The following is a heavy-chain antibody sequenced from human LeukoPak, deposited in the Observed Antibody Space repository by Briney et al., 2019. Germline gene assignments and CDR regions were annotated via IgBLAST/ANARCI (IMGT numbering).Heavy chain of an antibody. V-gene: IGHV4-30-2*01. Sequence: SETLSLTCTVSGGSISSGGYYWSWIRQPPGKGLEWIGYIYHSGSTYYNPSLKSRVTISVDRSKNQFSLKLSSVTAADTAVYFCARGKYGDYGNYYFDYWGQGTLVTVSS. CDR1: GGSISSGGYY. CDR2: IYHSGST. D-gene: IGHD4-17*01. CDR3: ARGKYGDYGNYYFDY. J-gene: IGHJ4*02.